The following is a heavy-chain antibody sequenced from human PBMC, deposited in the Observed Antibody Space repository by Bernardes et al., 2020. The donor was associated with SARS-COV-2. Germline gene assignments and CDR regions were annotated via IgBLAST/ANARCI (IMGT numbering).Heavy chain of an antibody. CDR3: ARVPGSSYYDTSGYYFDY. V-gene: IGHV1-18*01. D-gene: IGHD3-22*01. CDR1: GYTFTTYA. J-gene: IGHJ4*02. CDR2: ISTYNGIT. Sequence: ASVKVSCKASGYTFTTYAICWVRQAPGQGLEWMGYISTYNGITNYAQKLQGRVTMTTDTSTTTAYMELRSLRSDDTAVYYCARVPGSSYYDTSGYYFDYWGQGTLVTVSS.